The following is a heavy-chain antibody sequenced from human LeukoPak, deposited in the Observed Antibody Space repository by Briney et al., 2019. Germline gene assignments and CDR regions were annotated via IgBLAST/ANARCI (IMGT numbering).Heavy chain of an antibody. D-gene: IGHD4-23*01. CDR2: IHDYGST. J-gene: IGHJ4*02. CDR1: GFTVRTNY. Sequence: GGSLRLSCAASGFTVRTNYMSWVRQAPGKGLEWVSLIHDYGSTYYTDSVKGRFTISRDNSKNTLYLQMNSLRAEDTAVYYCAREQDGGKHDYWGQGTLVTVSS. CDR3: AREQDGGKHDY. V-gene: IGHV3-53*01.